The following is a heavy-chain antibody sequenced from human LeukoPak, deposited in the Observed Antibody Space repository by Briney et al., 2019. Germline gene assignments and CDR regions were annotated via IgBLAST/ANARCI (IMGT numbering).Heavy chain of an antibody. J-gene: IGHJ5*02. V-gene: IGHV4-59*01. Sequence: SSETLSLTCTVSGGSISSYYWSWIRQPPGKGLEWIGYIYYSGSTNYNPSLKSRVTISVDTSKNQFSLKLSSVTAADTAVYYCASEYYDSSGYYPLGFDPWGQGTLVTVSS. CDR3: ASEYYDSSGYYPLGFDP. D-gene: IGHD3-22*01. CDR2: IYYSGST. CDR1: GGSISSYY.